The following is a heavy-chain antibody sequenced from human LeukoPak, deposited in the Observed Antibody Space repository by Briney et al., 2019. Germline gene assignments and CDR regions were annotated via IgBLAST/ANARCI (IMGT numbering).Heavy chain of an antibody. D-gene: IGHD3-22*01. V-gene: IGHV3-48*01. J-gene: IGHJ4*02. CDR2: ISSSSSTI. CDR1: GFTFSSYS. CDR3: ARPVGYYYDSSGLAG. Sequence: PGGSLRLSCAASGFTFSSYSMNWVRQAPGKGLEWVSYISSSSSTIYHADSVKGRFTISRDNAKNSLYLQMNSLRAEDTAVYYCARPVGYYYDSSGLAGWGQGTLVTVSS.